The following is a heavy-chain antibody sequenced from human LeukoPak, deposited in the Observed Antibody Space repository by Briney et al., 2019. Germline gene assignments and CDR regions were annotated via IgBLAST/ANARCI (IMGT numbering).Heavy chain of an antibody. Sequence: GRSLRLSCAASGFTFSSYPMHWVRQAPGKGLEWVAVISSDGFNKYYADSVEGRFTISRDYSRNTLYLQMDSLRPEDTAVYFCARDNSHSSIYSTRGNAFDIWGQGTMVTVSS. CDR2: ISSDGFNK. V-gene: IGHV3-30-3*01. CDR3: ARDNSHSSIYSTRGNAFDI. D-gene: IGHD2-15*01. J-gene: IGHJ3*02. CDR1: GFTFSSYP.